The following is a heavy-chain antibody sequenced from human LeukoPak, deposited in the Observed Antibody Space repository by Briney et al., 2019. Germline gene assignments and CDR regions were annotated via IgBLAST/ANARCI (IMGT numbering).Heavy chain of an antibody. CDR2: ISGPGRTT. V-gene: IGHV3-23*01. Sequence: GGSLRLSCAASGFTFNSYVMSWVRQAPGKGLEWVSGISGPGRTTYYADFVKGRFTISRDNSKSTLYIQMNSLRAEDTAVYYCARAKPKNMVRGLIMRRESRYYFDYWGQGTLVTVSS. CDR1: GFTFNSYV. D-gene: IGHD3-10*01. CDR3: ARAKPKNMVRGLIMRRESRYYFDY. J-gene: IGHJ4*02.